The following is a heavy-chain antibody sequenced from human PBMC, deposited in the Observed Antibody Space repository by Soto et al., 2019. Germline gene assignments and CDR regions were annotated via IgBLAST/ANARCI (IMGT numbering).Heavy chain of an antibody. CDR1: GGSVSSGSYY. CDR3: ARDKVVATGGMDV. V-gene: IGHV4-61*01. Sequence: QVQLQESGPGLVKPSETLSLTCTVSGGSVSSGSYYWSWIRQPPGKGLEWIGYIYYSGSTNYNSSLKTRVTISVDTSKNQFSLKLSSVTAADTAVYYCARDKVVATGGMDVWGQGTTVTVSS. J-gene: IGHJ6*02. CDR2: IYYSGST. D-gene: IGHD2-21*02.